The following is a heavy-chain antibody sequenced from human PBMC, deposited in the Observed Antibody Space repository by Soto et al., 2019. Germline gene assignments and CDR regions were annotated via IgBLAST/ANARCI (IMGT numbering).Heavy chain of an antibody. J-gene: IGHJ4*02. V-gene: IGHV3-23*01. CDR2: ISGSGGST. D-gene: IGHD3-22*01. CDR1: GFTFSSYA. Sequence: GGSLRLSCAASGFTFSSYAMSWVRQAPGKGLEWVSAISGSGGSTYYADSVKGRFTISRDNSKNTLYLQMNSLRAEDTAVYYCAKDGGVNYYDSSGPFDYWGQGTLVTVSS. CDR3: AKDGGVNYYDSSGPFDY.